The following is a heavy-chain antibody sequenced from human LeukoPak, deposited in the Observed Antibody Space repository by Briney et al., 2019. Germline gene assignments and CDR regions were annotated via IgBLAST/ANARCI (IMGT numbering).Heavy chain of an antibody. CDR3: AELGITMIGGV. J-gene: IGHJ6*04. CDR2: ITSSGGHM. CDR1: GFIFSDYY. V-gene: IGHV3-11*04. Sequence: GGSLRLSCAASGFIFSDYYMTWIRQTPGKGLEWVSYITSSGGHMYYADSAKGRFTISRDNAKNSLDLQMNSLRAEDTAVYYCAELGITMIGGVWGKGTTVTISS. D-gene: IGHD3-10*02.